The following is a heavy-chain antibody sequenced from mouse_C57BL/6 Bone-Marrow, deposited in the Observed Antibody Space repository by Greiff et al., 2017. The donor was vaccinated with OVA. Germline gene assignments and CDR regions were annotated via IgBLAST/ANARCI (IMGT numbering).Heavy chain of an antibody. J-gene: IGHJ4*01. Sequence: VQLQQSGAELVRPGASVTLSCKASGYTFTDYEMHWVKQTPVHGLEWIGAIDPETGGTAYNQKFKGKAILTADKSSSTAYMELRSLTSEDSAVYYCTRNYGNSDYYAMDYWGQGTSVTVSS. CDR2: IDPETGGT. D-gene: IGHD2-1*01. CDR3: TRNYGNSDYYAMDY. V-gene: IGHV1-15*01. CDR1: GYTFTDYE.